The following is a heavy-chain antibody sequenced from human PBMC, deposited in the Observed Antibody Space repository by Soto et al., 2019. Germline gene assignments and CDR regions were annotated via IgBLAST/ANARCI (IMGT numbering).Heavy chain of an antibody. D-gene: IGHD5-12*01. CDR3: VSYSGYSYYYCMDV. CDR2: NIPIFGTA. V-gene: IGHV1-69*01. J-gene: IGHJ6*02. Sequence: QVQLVQSGAEVKKPGSSVKVSCKASGGTFSSYAISWVRQAPGQGLEWMGGNIPIFGTANYAQKFQGRITISAEESTSTAYLELRSLRSEDTSVNYCVSYSGYSYYYCMDVWGQGTTVTASS. CDR1: GGTFSSYA.